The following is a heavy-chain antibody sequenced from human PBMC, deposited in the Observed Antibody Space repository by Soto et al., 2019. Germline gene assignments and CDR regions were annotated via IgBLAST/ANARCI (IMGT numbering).Heavy chain of an antibody. J-gene: IGHJ3*02. CDR1: GGSISSSSYY. Sequence: SETLSLTCTVSGGSISSSSYYWGWIRQPPGKGLEWIGSIYYSGSTYYNPSLKSRVTISVDTSKNQFSLKLSSVTAADTAVYYCAHSGPAGPHDAFDIWGQGTMVTVSS. V-gene: IGHV4-39*01. CDR2: IYYSGST. D-gene: IGHD2-15*01. CDR3: AHSGPAGPHDAFDI.